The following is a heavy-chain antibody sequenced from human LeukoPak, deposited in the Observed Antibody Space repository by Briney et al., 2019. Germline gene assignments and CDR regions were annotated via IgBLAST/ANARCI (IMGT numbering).Heavy chain of an antibody. V-gene: IGHV4-38-2*02. J-gene: IGHJ4*02. CDR2: IYHSGST. CDR1: GYSISSGYY. CDR3: ARRDYYDSSGYSH. Sequence: TSETLSLTCTVSGYSISSGYYWGWIRQPPGKGLEWIGSIYHSGSTYYNPSLKSRVTISVDTSKNQFSLKLSSVTAADTAVYYCARRDYYDSSGYSHWGQGTLVTVSS. D-gene: IGHD3-22*01.